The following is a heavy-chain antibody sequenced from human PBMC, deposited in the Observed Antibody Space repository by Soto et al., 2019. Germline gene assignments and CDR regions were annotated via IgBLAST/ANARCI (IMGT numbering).Heavy chain of an antibody. CDR1: GDSVSSNSAA. CDR2: TYYRSKWYN. CDR3: ATGQSYYDFWSGYPYYYGMDV. V-gene: IGHV6-1*01. D-gene: IGHD3-3*01. J-gene: IGHJ6*02. Sequence: PSQALSLTCAISGDSVSSNSAAWNWIRQSPSRGLEWLGRTYYRSKWYNDYAVSVKSRITINPDTSKNQFSLQLNSVTPEDTAVYYCATGQSYYDFWSGYPYYYGMDVWGQGTTGTVSS.